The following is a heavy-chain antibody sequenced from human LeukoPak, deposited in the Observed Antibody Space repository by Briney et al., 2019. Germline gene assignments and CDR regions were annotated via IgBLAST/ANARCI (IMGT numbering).Heavy chain of an antibody. CDR3: AKDRGQCGSGWKGTYYFDS. J-gene: IGHJ4*02. CDR2: ISGSGCST. CDR1: GFSFSSYA. Sequence: PGGSLRLSCAASGFSFSSYAMSWVRQAPGKGLEWVAAISGSGCSTYYADSVKGRFTISRDNSKNTLFLQMNSLSAEDTAVYYWAKDRGQCGSGWKGTYYFDSWGQGTLVMVSA. V-gene: IGHV3-23*01. D-gene: IGHD6-19*01.